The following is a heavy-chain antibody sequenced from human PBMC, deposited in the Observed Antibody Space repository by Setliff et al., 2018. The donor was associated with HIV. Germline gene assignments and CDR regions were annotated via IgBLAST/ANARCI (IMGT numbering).Heavy chain of an antibody. CDR2: INHRGST. CDR1: SGSFSGYR. V-gene: IGHV4-34*01. D-gene: IGHD3-22*01. CDR3: ARGDYYDSTGYECLDS. J-gene: IGHJ4*02. Sequence: SETLSLTCAVYSGSFSGYRWTWIRQPPGKGLEWIGEINHRGSTTYNPPLRSRVTISVDTSKNQFSLKLNSVTAADTAVYYCARGDYYDSTGYECLDSWGRGTLVTVSS.